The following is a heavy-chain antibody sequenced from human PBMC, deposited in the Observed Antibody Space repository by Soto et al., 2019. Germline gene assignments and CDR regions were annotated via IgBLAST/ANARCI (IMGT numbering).Heavy chain of an antibody. V-gene: IGHV3-23*01. CDR2: ISGSGGST. CDR1: GFTFSSYA. J-gene: IGHJ4*02. CDR3: AKDEAPRGGSYFDY. D-gene: IGHD3-10*01. Sequence: VGSLRLSCAASGFTFSSYAMSWVRQAPGKGLDWVSAISGSGGSTFYADSVKGRFTISRDNSKNTLYLQMNSLRAEDTAVYYCAKDEAPRGGSYFDYWGRGTLVTVSS.